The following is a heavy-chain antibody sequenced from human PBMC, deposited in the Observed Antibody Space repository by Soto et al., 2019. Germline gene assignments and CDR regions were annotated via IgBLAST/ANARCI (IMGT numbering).Heavy chain of an antibody. V-gene: IGHV1-46*01. J-gene: IGHJ6*02. Sequence: GASVKVSCKAIGYSFTRHYMHWVRQAPGQGLEWMGTIFPGGVNIAYAQKFEGRVTMTKDTTTSTVYMELNSLTSEDTAVYYCAKGPAIVLVPAAMNSSYGMAVWGQGTTVTASS. CDR2: IFPGGVNI. CDR1: GYSFTRHY. CDR3: AKGPAIVLVPAAMNSSYGMAV. D-gene: IGHD2-2*01.